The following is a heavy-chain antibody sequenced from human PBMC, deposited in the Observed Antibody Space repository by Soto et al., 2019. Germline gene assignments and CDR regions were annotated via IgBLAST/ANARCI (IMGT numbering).Heavy chain of an antibody. CDR1: GFTFSNYG. D-gene: IGHD3-10*01. J-gene: IGHJ4*02. CDR3: ARAGPSGYGSGSHYPLDY. CDR2: ISYDRSNK. V-gene: IGHV3-30*03. Sequence: SGGSLRLSCAASGFTFSNYGMHWVRQAPGKGLEWVAVISYDRSNKYYAESVKGRFTISRDNSKNTLYLQMNSLRAEDTAVYYCARAGPSGYGSGSHYPLDYWGLGTLVTVSS.